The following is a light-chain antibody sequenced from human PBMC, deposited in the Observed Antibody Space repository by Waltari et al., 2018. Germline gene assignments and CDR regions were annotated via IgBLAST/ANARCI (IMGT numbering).Light chain of an antibody. J-gene: IGLJ1*01. CDR3: QAWDSGTAV. CDR1: NLGDKF. V-gene: IGLV3-1*01. CDR2: QDN. Sequence: LIQPPSVSVSPGQTASISCSGDNLGDKFASWYQQKPGQSPLLVIYQDNRRPSGIPERFSGANSGNTATLIISGTQAMDEADYYCQAWDSGTAVFGTGTKVTVL.